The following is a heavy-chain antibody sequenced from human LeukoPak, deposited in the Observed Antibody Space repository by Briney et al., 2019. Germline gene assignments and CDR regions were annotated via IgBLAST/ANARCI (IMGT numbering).Heavy chain of an antibody. CDR2: IYYSGST. D-gene: IGHD2-2*01. V-gene: IGHV4-59*08. CDR1: GGSISSYY. J-gene: IGHJ6*03. Sequence: SETLSLTCTVSGGSISSYYWSWIRQPPGKGLEWIGYIYYSGSTNYNPSLKSRVTISVDTSKNQFSLKLSSVTAADTAVYYCARHEECSSTSRHMDVWGKGTTVSVSS. CDR3: ARHEECSSTSRHMDV.